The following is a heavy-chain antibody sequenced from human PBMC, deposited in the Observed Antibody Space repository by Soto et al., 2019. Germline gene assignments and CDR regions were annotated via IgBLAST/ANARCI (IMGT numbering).Heavy chain of an antibody. CDR2: ISYSGST. Sequence: SETLSLTCTVSGGSISTYYWTWIRQPPGKGLEGIGYISYSGSTNYNPSLKSRVSMSVDMSKNQFSLKMRSVTAADTAVYYCARRNFGAYDHYFESWGQGTLVTVSS. CDR3: ARRNFGAYDHYFES. V-gene: IGHV4-59*01. CDR1: GGSISTYY. D-gene: IGHD4-17*01. J-gene: IGHJ4*02.